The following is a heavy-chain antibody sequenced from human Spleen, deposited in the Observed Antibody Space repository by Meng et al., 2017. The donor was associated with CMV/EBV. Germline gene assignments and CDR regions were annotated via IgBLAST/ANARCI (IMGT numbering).Heavy chain of an antibody. D-gene: IGHD2-2*02. CDR3: ARGACSSTSCYSPGGP. Sequence: SVKVSCKASGYTFTSYGISWVRQAPGQGLEWMGGIIPSLGIPNYAQKFQGRVTITADKSTSTAYMELSSLRSEDTAVYYCARGACSSTSCYSPGGPWGQGTLVTVSS. CDR2: IIPSLGIP. J-gene: IGHJ1*01. V-gene: IGHV1-69*10. CDR1: GYTFTSYG.